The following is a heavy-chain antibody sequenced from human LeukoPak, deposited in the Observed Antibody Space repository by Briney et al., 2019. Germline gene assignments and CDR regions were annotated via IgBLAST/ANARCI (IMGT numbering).Heavy chain of an antibody. J-gene: IGHJ4*02. CDR2: IDPNSAGT. CDR1: GYTFTDYF. CDR3: AKEVGHNGRFDC. D-gene: IGHD1-1*01. Sequence: ASVKVSCTASGYTFTDYFMHWVRQTPGQGLEWMGWIDPNSAGTLYSQKFQGRVSMTRDMSINTIYMELSSPRSDDTAVYYCAKEVGHNGRFDCWGQGTLVTVSS. V-gene: IGHV1-2*02.